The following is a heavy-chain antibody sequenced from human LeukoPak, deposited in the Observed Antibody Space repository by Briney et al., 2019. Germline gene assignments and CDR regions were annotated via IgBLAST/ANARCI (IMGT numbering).Heavy chain of an antibody. CDR1: GFTFSSYG. CDR3: AKVRDYGILTGYQGYFDY. D-gene: IGHD3-9*01. Sequence: GGTLRLSCAASGFTFSSYGMSWVRQAPGTGLEWVSAISGSGGSTHYADSVKGRFTISRDNSKNTLYLQMNSLRAEDTAVYYCAKVRDYGILTGYQGYFDYWGQGTLVTVSS. CDR2: ISGSGGST. J-gene: IGHJ4*02. V-gene: IGHV3-23*01.